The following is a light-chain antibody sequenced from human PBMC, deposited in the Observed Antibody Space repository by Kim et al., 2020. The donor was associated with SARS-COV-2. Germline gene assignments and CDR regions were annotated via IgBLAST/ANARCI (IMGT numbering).Light chain of an antibody. CDR3: GSRDSDNHLGL. CDR2: DKN. V-gene: IGLV3-19*01. CDR1: SLRFYC. Sequence: ALGQTVRITCQGDSLRFYCASGYQQKPRQAPMLIVYDKNNRPSGIPDRFAGSTSGSTASLTITGAQAEDEADYYCGSRDSDNHLGLFGGGTKLTVL. J-gene: IGLJ2*01.